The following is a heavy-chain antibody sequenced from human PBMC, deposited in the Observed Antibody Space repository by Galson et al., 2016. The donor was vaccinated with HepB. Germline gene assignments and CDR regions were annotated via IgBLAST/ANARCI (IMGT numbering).Heavy chain of an antibody. CDR1: GFTFSDNY. J-gene: IGHJ4*02. Sequence: SLRLSCAASGFTFSDNYMSWIRQAPGKGLEWLSYITSTGSYTNYAGSVKGRFTVSRDNAMNSLYLQMNSLRAEDTAVYYCATGPPSYYYDSSGYYSGWGQGTLVTVSS. CDR3: ATGPPSYYYDSSGYYSG. CDR2: ITSTGSYT. D-gene: IGHD3-22*01. V-gene: IGHV3-11*06.